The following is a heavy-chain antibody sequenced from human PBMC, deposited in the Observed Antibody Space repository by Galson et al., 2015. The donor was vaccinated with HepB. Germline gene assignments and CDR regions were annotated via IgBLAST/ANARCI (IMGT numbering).Heavy chain of an antibody. V-gene: IGHV1-18*04. D-gene: IGHD6-19*01. CDR1: GYTFTSYV. CDR3: ARGGTGSDY. J-gene: IGHJ4*02. CDR2: ISGYNGHT. Sequence: SVKVSCKASGYTFTSYVISWVRQAPGQGLEWLGRISGYNGHTNYAQNLQNKVTMTTDTSTSTAYLELRRLKSDDTAIYYCARGGTGSDYWGQRTLVTVSS.